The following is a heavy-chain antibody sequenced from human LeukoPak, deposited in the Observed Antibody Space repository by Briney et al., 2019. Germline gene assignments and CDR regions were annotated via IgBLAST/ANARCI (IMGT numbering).Heavy chain of an antibody. CDR3: ARVGRLRLGESFDY. CDR2: MHDSGST. D-gene: IGHD3-16*01. V-gene: IGHV4-30-4*07. J-gene: IGHJ4*02. CDR1: GGSITSGGYS. Sequence: PSETLSLTCAVSGGSITSGGYSWRWIRQTPGKGLEWIAYMHDSGSTYYNPSLKSRIIISLDTSKNQVSLKLRSVTAADTAVYYCARVGRLRLGESFDYWGQGTLVTVSS.